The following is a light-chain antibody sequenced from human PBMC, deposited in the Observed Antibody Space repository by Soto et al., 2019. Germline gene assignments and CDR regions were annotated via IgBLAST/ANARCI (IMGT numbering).Light chain of an antibody. CDR3: ASYTPSSPYV. CDR1: SSDVGGYSY. Sequence: QSALTQPASVSGSPGQSIAISCTGTSSDVGGYSYVSWYQQQPGKAPKLVISDVSNRPSGVSDRFSGSKSGNTASLTISGLQTEEEADYYCASYTPSSPYVFGTGTKLTVL. J-gene: IGLJ1*01. V-gene: IGLV2-14*01. CDR2: DVS.